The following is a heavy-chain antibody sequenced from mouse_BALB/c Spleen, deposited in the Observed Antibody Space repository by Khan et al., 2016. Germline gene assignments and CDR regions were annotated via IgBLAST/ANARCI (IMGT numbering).Heavy chain of an antibody. CDR2: IDPFSGGT. D-gene: IGHD1-1*01. V-gene: IGHV1S135*01. Sequence: LQQSGPELMKPGASVKISCKASGYSFTSYYMDWVKQSHGKSLEWIGYIDPFSGGTRYNQKFKGKATLTVDKSSSTAYMNLSSLTSEDSAVYYGARENSYGYYAKDYGGQGTSVTVSS. CDR1: GYSFTSYY. CDR3: ARENSYGYYAKDY. J-gene: IGHJ4*01.